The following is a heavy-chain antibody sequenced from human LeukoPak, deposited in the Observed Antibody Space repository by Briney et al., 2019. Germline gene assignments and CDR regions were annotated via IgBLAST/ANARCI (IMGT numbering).Heavy chain of an antibody. CDR2: IKQDGSEK. D-gene: IGHD2-2*01. V-gene: IGHV3-7*01. J-gene: IGHJ4*02. Sequence: GGSLRLSCAASGFTFSSYWMSWVRQAPGKGLEWVANIKQDGSEKYYVDSVKGRFTISRDNAKNSLYLQMNSLRAEDTAVYYCARDFNIVVVPAAPSDYWGQGTLVTVSS. CDR1: GFTFSSYW. CDR3: ARDFNIVVVPAAPSDY.